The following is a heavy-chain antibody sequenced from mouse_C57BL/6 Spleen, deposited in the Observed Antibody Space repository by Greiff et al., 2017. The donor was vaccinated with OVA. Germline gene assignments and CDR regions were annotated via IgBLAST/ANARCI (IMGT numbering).Heavy chain of an antibody. J-gene: IGHJ4*01. Sequence: DVMLVESGGGLVQPGGFTFTDYYMSWVRQPPGKALEWLGFIRNKANGYTTEYSASVKGRFTISRDNSQSILYLQMNALRAEDSATYYCARYGNYAMDYWGQGTSVTVSS. CDR3: ARYGNYAMDY. V-gene: IGHV7-3*01. CDR2: IRNKANGYTT. CDR1: FTFTDYY.